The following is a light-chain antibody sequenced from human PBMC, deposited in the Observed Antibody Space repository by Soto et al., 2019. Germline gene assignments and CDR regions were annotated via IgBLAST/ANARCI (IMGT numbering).Light chain of an antibody. CDR1: QSVSSTY. CDR3: QQYVYSPPIP. V-gene: IGKV3-20*01. CDR2: GVS. Sequence: EIVLTQSPGTLSLSPGERATLSCRASQSVSSTYLAWYQQKPGQAPRLLIYGVSSRATGIPDRFSGSGSGTEFTLTISRLEPEDFAVYYCQQYVYSPPIPFGQGTRLEIK. J-gene: IGKJ5*01.